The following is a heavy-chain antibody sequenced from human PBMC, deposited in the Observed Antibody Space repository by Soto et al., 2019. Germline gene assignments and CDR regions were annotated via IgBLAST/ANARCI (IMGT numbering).Heavy chain of an antibody. V-gene: IGHV1-69*11. J-gene: IGHJ6*02. Sequence: SVKVSCKASGGTFSSSGFSWVRQAPGQGLEWMGMIVPSLDTTNYAQKFQARVTITADEVTSTAYMELRSLRSEDTAVYYCARWPQPRYTADPYAVDVWGQGTRVTVSS. CDR3: ARWPQPRYTADPYAVDV. D-gene: IGHD3-16*02. CDR1: GGTFSSSG. CDR2: IVPSLDTT.